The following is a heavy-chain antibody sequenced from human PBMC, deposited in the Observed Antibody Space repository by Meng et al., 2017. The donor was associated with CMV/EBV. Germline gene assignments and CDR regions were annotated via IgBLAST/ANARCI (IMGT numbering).Heavy chain of an antibody. V-gene: IGHV1-24*01. CDR1: GYTLTEFS. CDR2: FDPEDGET. Sequence: ASVQVSCKVSGYTLTEFSMHWVRQAPGKGLEWMGGFDPEDGETIYAQKFQGRVTMTEDTSTDTAYMELSSLRSEDTAVYYCATDFYCSSTSCSTGYYYYGMDVWGQGTTVTVSS. D-gene: IGHD2-2*01. J-gene: IGHJ6*02. CDR3: ATDFYCSSTSCSTGYYYYGMDV.